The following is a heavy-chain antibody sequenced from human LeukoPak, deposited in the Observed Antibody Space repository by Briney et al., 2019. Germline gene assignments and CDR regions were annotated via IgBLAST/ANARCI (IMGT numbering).Heavy chain of an antibody. J-gene: IGHJ3*02. CDR3: AKAGEWLVHDAFDI. D-gene: IGHD6-19*01. CDR1: GFTFSDCY. Sequence: GGSLRLSCAASGFTFSDCYTSWIRQAPGKGLEWVSYISSSGSTIYYADSVKGRFTISRDDSKNTLYLQMNSLRAEDTAVYYCAKAGEWLVHDAFDIWGQGTMVTVSS. CDR2: ISSSGSTI. V-gene: IGHV3-11*04.